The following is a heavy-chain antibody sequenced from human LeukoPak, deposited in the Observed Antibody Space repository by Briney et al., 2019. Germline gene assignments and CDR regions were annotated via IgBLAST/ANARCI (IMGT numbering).Heavy chain of an antibody. D-gene: IGHD1-26*01. V-gene: IGHV1-58*01. Sequence: SVKVSCKASGFTFTSSAVQWVRQARGQRLEWIGWIVVGSGNTNYAQKFQERVTITRDMSTSTAYMEVSSLRSEDTAVYYCARVEGGSLFSPIDYWGQGTLVTVSS. CDR1: GFTFTSSA. CDR3: ARVEGGSLFSPIDY. CDR2: IVVGSGNT. J-gene: IGHJ4*02.